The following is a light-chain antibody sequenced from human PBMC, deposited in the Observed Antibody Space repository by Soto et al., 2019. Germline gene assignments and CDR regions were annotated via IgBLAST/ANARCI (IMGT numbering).Light chain of an antibody. J-gene: IGKJ2*01. CDR2: DAS. V-gene: IGKV1-5*01. Sequence: DLPMTQSPSTLSASVGDRVTITCRASQSISSWLAWYQQKPGKAPKLLIYDASSLESGVPSRFSGSGSGTEFTLTISSLQPDDFATYYCQQSGTFGQGTKLEIK. CDR1: QSISSW. CDR3: QQSGT.